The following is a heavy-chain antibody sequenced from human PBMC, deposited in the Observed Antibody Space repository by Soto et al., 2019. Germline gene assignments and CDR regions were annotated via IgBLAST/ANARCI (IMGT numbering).Heavy chain of an antibody. V-gene: IGHV3-23*01. CDR1: GFTVNNSI. Sequence: GGSLRLSCAASGFTVNNSIMTWVRQAPGKGLERVSGINENGEVIYYADSVKGRFTISRDSAKNTMYLQMNRLTVDDTAVYCCAKGGLRRRLDPWGRGTQVTVSS. CDR3: AKGGLRRRLDP. J-gene: IGHJ5*02. CDR2: INENGEVI.